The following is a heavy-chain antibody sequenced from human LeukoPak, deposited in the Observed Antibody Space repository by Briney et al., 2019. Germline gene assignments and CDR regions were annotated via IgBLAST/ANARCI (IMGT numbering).Heavy chain of an antibody. Sequence: GGSLRLSCAASGFTFRSYAMTWVRQAPGKGLEWVSVITGSGGNTYYADSVKGRFTISRDNSKDTLYLRMNMRADDTAVYYCAKSVSGNIAAGLDYWGQGTLVTVSS. J-gene: IGHJ4*02. CDR3: AKSVSGNIAAGLDY. CDR2: ITGSGGNT. CDR1: GFTFRSYA. V-gene: IGHV3-23*01. D-gene: IGHD6-13*01.